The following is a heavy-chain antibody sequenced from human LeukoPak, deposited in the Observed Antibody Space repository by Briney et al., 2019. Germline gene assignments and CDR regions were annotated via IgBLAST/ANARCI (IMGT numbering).Heavy chain of an antibody. D-gene: IGHD3-22*01. CDR3: ARYDYYDSSGYKIAEYFQH. Sequence: GGSLRLSCAASGFTFSSYGMHWVRQAPGKGLEWVAVISYDGSNKYYADSVKGRFTISRDDAKNPLYLQMNSLRAEDTAVYYCARYDYYDSSGYKIAEYFQHWGQGTLVTVSS. J-gene: IGHJ1*01. CDR2: ISYDGSNK. V-gene: IGHV3-30*03. CDR1: GFTFSSYG.